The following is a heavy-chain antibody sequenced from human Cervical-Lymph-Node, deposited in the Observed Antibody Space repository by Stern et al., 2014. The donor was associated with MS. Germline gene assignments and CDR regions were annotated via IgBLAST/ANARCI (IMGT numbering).Heavy chain of an antibody. CDR1: GGYISSYY. V-gene: IGHV4-59*01. CDR3: ARAEVFDI. J-gene: IGHJ3*02. CDR2: IYYSGST. Sequence: QLQLQESGPGLVKPSETLSLTCTVSGGYISSYYWSWIRQPPGKGLEWIGYIYYSGSTNYNPSLKSRVTISVDTSKNQFSLKLTSVTAGDTAVYYWARAEVFDIGGKGKMVTVSS.